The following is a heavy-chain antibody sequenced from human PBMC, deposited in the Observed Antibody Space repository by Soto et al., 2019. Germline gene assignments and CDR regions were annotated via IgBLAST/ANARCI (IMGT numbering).Heavy chain of an antibody. CDR1: GGSISSYY. CDR2: IYYSGTS. D-gene: IGHD2-2*01. J-gene: IGHJ5*02. Sequence: PSDTLSLTCTVSGGSISSYYWSWIRQPPGKGLEWIGSIYYSGTSSYNPSLKSRVTMSVDTSKKQLSLRLSSVTAADTAVYYCARLHCDSPNCVPLDPWGQGTLVTVSS. V-gene: IGHV4-59*04. CDR3: ARLHCDSPNCVPLDP.